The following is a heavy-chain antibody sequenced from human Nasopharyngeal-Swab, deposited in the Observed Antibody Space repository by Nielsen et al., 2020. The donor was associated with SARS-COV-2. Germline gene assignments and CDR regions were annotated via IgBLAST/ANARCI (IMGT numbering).Heavy chain of an antibody. CDR2: IKQSGSGQ. V-gene: IGHV3-7*01. CDR3: ARYCSTTSCPRGFDY. J-gene: IGHJ4*02. CDR1: GFTFDDYA. Sequence: LKISCAASGFTFDDYAMHWVRQAPGKGLEWVAHIKQSGSGQYYVDSVKGRFTISRDNAKNSLSLQMNSLRAEDTAVYYCARYCSTTSCPRGFDYWGQGTLVTVSS. D-gene: IGHD2-2*01.